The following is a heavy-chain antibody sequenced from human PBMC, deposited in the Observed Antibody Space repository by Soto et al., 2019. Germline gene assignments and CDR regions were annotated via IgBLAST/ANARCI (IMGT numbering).Heavy chain of an antibody. CDR3: ARDTVAGNYYYGMDV. CDR2: IDYSGST. CDR1: GGSVSSGSYY. V-gene: IGHV4-61*01. D-gene: IGHD6-19*01. J-gene: IGHJ6*02. Sequence: QVQLQESCPGLVKPSETLSLTCTVSGGSVSSGSYYWSWIRQPPGKGLEWIGYIDYSGSTNYNPSLKSRVTISVDTSKNQCSLKLSSVTAANTAVYYCARDTVAGNYYYGMDVWGQGTTVTVSS.